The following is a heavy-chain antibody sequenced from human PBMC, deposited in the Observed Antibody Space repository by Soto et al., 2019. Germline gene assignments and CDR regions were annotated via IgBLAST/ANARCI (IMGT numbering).Heavy chain of an antibody. J-gene: IGHJ3*02. Sequence: PSETLSLTCTVSGGSISSGDYYWSWIRQPPGKGLEWIGYIYYSGSTYYNPSLKSRVTISVDTSKNQFSLKLSSVTAADTAVYYCARDGDYYDSSGYYYVSAFDIWGQGTMVTV. D-gene: IGHD3-22*01. V-gene: IGHV4-30-4*01. CDR3: ARDGDYYDSSGYYYVSAFDI. CDR2: IYYSGST. CDR1: GGSISSGDYY.